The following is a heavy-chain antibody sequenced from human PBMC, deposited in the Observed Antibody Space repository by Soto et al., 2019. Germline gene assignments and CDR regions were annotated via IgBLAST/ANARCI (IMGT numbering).Heavy chain of an antibody. Sequence: GASVKVSCKASGGTFSSYAISWVRQAPGQGLEWMGGIIPIFGTANYAQKFQGRVTITADESTSTAYMELSSLRSEDTAVYYCARPRYSSSSYYYGMDVWGQGTTVTVSS. CDR3: ARPRYSSSSYYYGMDV. D-gene: IGHD6-6*01. CDR2: IIPIFGTA. J-gene: IGHJ6*02. V-gene: IGHV1-69*13. CDR1: GGTFSSYA.